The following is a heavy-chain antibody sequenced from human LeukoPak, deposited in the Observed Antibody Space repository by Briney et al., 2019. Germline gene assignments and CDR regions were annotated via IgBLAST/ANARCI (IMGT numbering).Heavy chain of an antibody. CDR3: AREVNWNYDNWFDP. V-gene: IGHV3-30*03. J-gene: IGHJ5*02. CDR1: GFTFSSYG. D-gene: IGHD1-7*01. CDR2: ISFDGSIK. Sequence: GGSLRLSCVASGFTFSSYGIHWVRQAPGKGLEWVGLISFDGSIKYYADSVKGRFTISRDNSRNTMYLQMNSLRTEDTAVYYCAREVNWNYDNWFDPWGQGTLVTVSS.